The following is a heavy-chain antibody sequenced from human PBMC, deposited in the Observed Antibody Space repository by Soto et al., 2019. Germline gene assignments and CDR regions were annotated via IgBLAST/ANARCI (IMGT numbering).Heavy chain of an antibody. D-gene: IGHD3-22*01. J-gene: IGHJ4*02. CDR3: FEN. CDR1: GHIFSNYW. CDR2: IYPGDSDT. Sequence: GESLKISCKGSGHIFSNYWIAWVRQMPGKGLEWMGTIYPGDSDTRYSPSFQGQVTITVDKSINTAMYYCARQRLWGTSGYYYFENWGQGTLVTVSS. V-gene: IGHV5-51*01.